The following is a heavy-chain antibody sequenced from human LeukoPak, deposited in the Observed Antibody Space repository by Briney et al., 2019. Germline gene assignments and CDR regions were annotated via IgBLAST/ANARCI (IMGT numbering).Heavy chain of an antibody. CDR1: GFTFSSYG. J-gene: IGHJ4*02. V-gene: IGHV3-30*18. CDR3: AKVVAVAGRYFDY. CDR2: ISYDGSNK. D-gene: IGHD6-19*01. Sequence: TGGSLRLSCAASGFTFSSYGMHWVRQAPGKGLEWVAVISYDGSNKYYADSVKGRFTISRDNSKNTLYLQMNSLRAEDTAVYYCAKVVAVAGRYFDYWGQGTLVTVSS.